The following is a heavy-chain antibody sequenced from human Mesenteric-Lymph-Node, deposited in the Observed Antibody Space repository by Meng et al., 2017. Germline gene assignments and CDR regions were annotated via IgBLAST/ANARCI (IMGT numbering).Heavy chain of an antibody. V-gene: IGHV3-74*01. CDR2: INPDGSSS. CDR3: ARDMMD. D-gene: IGHD3-16*01. CDR1: GFTFRSNY. J-gene: IGHJ4*02. Sequence: QLVESGGGLAKPGGSLRLYCAASGFTFRSNYMHWVRQTPGKGLVWVSRINPDGSSSNNADSVKGRFTVSRDNSKNTLYLQMNSLRAEDTAMYYCARDMMDLGQGTLVTVSS.